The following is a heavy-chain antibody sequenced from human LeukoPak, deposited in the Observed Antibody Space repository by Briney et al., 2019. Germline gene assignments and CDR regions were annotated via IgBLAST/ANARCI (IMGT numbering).Heavy chain of an antibody. CDR2: ISGSGGST. D-gene: IGHD2-2*01. CDR1: GFTFSSYA. J-gene: IGHJ6*03. Sequence: GGSLRLSCAASGFTFSSYAISCVRQAPGEGLEWVSAISGSGGSTYYADSVKGRFTISRDNSKNTLYLQMNSLRSEDTAVYYCSSPAAIYYYYYMDVWGKGTTVTVSS. V-gene: IGHV3-23*01. CDR3: SSPAAIYYYYYMDV.